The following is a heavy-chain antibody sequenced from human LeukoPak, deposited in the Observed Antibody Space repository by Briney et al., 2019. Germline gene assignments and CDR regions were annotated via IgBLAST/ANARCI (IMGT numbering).Heavy chain of an antibody. V-gene: IGHV5-51*01. Sequence: GESLKISCKGSGYSFTSYWIGWVRQMPGKGLEWMGIIYPGDSDTRYSPSFQGQVTISADKSISTAYLQWSSLKASDTAMYYCARMVRSSWYGNWFGPWGQGTLVTVSS. CDR2: IYPGDSDT. CDR1: GYSFTSYW. J-gene: IGHJ5*02. D-gene: IGHD6-13*01. CDR3: ARMVRSSWYGNWFGP.